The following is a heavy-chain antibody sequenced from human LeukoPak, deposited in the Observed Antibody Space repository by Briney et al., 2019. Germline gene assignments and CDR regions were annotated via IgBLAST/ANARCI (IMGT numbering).Heavy chain of an antibody. CDR1: GFTFSSYS. D-gene: IGHD6-19*01. Sequence: GGSLRLSCAASGFTFSSYSMNWVRQAPGKGLEWVSSISSSSYIYYADSVKGRFTISRDNAKNSLYLQMNSLRAEDTAVYYCARDWSIAVTDYWGQGTLVTVSS. V-gene: IGHV3-21*01. CDR2: ISSSSYI. J-gene: IGHJ4*02. CDR3: ARDWSIAVTDY.